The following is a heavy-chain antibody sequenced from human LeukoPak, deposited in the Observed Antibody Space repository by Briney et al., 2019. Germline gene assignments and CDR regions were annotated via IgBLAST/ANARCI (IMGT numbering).Heavy chain of an antibody. J-gene: IGHJ3*02. CDR3: ARDPKGDYLGAFDM. V-gene: IGHV3-23*01. D-gene: IGHD4-17*01. CDR1: GFTFSAYA. CDR2: IRGGGTSE. Sequence: GGSLRLSCTASGFTFSAYAMMWVRQAPGKGPEWVSAIRGGGTSEFYADSVKGRFRISRDNSKDTLFLQMNSLRAEDTAVYYCARDPKGDYLGAFDMWGPGTMVTVSS.